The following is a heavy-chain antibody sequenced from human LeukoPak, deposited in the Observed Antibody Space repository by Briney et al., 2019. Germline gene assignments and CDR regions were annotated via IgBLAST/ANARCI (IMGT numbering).Heavy chain of an antibody. V-gene: IGHV4-30-4*07. J-gene: IGHJ6*03. Sequence: SETLSLTCAVSGVSISSGGYSWSWIRQPPGKGLVWIGYIYYSRSTYYNPSLKRRVTISVDTSKNQFSLKLSSVTAADTAVYYCARSNINYYYYYMDVWGKGTTVTVSS. CDR2: IYYSRST. D-gene: IGHD4-11*01. CDR3: ARSNINYYYYYMDV. CDR1: GVSISSGGYS.